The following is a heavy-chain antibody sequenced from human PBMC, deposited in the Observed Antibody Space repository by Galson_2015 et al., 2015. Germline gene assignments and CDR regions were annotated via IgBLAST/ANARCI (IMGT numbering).Heavy chain of an antibody. D-gene: IGHD2-21*01. CDR1: VGSISSYY. CDR2: IYYSGST. Sequence: SEPLSLTCAVSVGSISSYYWSWIRQPPGKGLEWIGYIYYSGSTNYNPSLKSRVTISVDTSKNQFSLKLSSVTAADTAVFYCAREIIPETGAWFDPWGQGTLVTVSS. V-gene: IGHV4-59*01. CDR3: AREIIPETGAWFDP. J-gene: IGHJ5*02.